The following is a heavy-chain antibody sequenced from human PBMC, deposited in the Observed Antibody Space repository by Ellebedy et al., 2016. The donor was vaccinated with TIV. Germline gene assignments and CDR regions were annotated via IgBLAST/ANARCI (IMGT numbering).Heavy chain of an antibody. CDR1: GYTLTELS. J-gene: IGHJ5*02. CDR3: ARLAPGIAAAGTGWFDP. V-gene: IGHV1-24*01. D-gene: IGHD6-13*01. CDR2: FDPEDGET. Sequence: ASVKVSCKVSGYTLTELSMHWVRQAPGKGLEWMGGFDPEDGETIYAQKFQGRVTMTRDTSISTAYMELSRLRSDDTAVYYCARLAPGIAAAGTGWFDPWGQGTLVTVSS.